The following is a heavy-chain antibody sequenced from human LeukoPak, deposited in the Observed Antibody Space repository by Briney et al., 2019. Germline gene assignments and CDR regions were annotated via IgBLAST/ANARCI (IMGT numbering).Heavy chain of an antibody. CDR2: ISYDGNSE. CDR3: AKAANWGSFDY. V-gene: IGHV3-30*18. CDR1: GFTFSRYA. Sequence: QPGGSLRLSCAASGFTFSRYAMHWVRQAPGKGLEWVAVISYDGNSEYYADSVKGRFTISRDNSKNTVYLQMNSLRAEETAVYYCAKAANWGSFDYWGQGTLVTVSS. D-gene: IGHD7-27*01. J-gene: IGHJ4*02.